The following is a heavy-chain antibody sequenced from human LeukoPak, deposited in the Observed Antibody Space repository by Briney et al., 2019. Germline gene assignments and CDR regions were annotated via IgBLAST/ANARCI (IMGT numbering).Heavy chain of an antibody. CDR2: ISGSGDTT. Sequence: PGGSLRLSCAGSGFTLSGYAMSWVRQAPGKGLELVSAISGSGDTTYYAGSVKGRFTISRDTSKNTLYLQMNSLRAEDTAIYYCARDIRDCSGDCRPMNWFDPWGLGTLVTVSS. J-gene: IGHJ5*02. CDR1: GFTLSGYA. V-gene: IGHV3-23*01. CDR3: ARDIRDCSGDCRPMNWFDP. D-gene: IGHD2-21*02.